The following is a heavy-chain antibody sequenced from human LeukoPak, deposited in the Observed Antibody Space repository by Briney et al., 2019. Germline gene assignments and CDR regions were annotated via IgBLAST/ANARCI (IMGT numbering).Heavy chain of an antibody. V-gene: IGHV4-39*07. CDR3: ARTPVSYYDILTGYYTSWFDP. CDR2: IYYSGST. CDR1: GGSIRSTSYY. D-gene: IGHD3-9*01. J-gene: IGHJ5*02. Sequence: SETLSLTCTVSGGSIRSTSYYWGWIRQPPGKGLEWIGTIYYSGSTYYNPSLKSRVTISVDTSKNQFSLKLSSVTAADTAVYYCARTPVSYYDILTGYYTSWFDPWGQGTLVTVSS.